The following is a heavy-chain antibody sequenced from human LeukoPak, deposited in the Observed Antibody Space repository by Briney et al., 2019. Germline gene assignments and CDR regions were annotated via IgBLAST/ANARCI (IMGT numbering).Heavy chain of an antibody. CDR1: GFTFSSYE. CDR3: ARFTGGVLVLDY. V-gene: IGHV3-48*03. J-gene: IGHJ4*02. Sequence: GRSLRLSCAASGFTFSSYEMNWVRQAPGKGLEWVSYISSSGSTIYYADSVKGRFTISRDNAKNSLYLQMNSLRAEDTAVYYCARFTGGVLVLDYWGQGTLVTVSS. D-gene: IGHD6-6*01. CDR2: ISSSGSTI.